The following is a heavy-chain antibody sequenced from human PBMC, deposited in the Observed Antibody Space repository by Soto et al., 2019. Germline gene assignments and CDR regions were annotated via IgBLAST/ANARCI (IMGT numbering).Heavy chain of an antibody. Sequence: QVQLVQSGAEVQKPGASVKVSCKASGYIFTAYSMHWVRQAPGQGLEWMGVVNPSGGSTNHAQKFQGRITMPRDTSTSTVYMDLSSLTSEDTAVYYCAREENCSDGICYSEYFQRWGQGTLVTVSS. CDR3: AREENCSDGICYSEYFQR. CDR1: GYIFTAYS. V-gene: IGHV1-46*01. CDR2: VNPSGGST. J-gene: IGHJ1*01. D-gene: IGHD2-15*01.